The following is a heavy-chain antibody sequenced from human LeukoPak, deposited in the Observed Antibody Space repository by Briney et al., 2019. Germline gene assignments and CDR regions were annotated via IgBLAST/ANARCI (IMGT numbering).Heavy chain of an antibody. CDR3: QREGLIRYFDYNWFDP. Sequence: SVKVSCKASGGTFSSYAISWVRQAPGQGLEWMGGIIPIFGTANYAQKFQGRVTITADESTSTAYMELSSLRSEDTAVYYCQREGLIRYFDYNWFDPWGQGTLVTVSS. CDR1: GGTFSSYA. J-gene: IGHJ5*02. D-gene: IGHD3-9*01. CDR2: IIPIFGTA. V-gene: IGHV1-69*13.